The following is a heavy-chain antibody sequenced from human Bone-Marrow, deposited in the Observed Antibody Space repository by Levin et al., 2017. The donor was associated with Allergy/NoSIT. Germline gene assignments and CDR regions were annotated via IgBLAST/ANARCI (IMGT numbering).Heavy chain of an antibody. D-gene: IGHD3-16*02. J-gene: IGHJ4*02. V-gene: IGHV3-15*01. CDR2: IKSKTDGGTT. Sequence: GGSLRLSCAASGFTFSNAWMSWVRQAPGKGLEWVGRIKSKTDGGTTDYAAPVKGRFTISRDDSKNTLYLQMNSLKTEDTAVYYCTTGSPHYIWGSYRPPRYYFDYWGQGTLVTVSS. CDR3: TTGSPHYIWGSYRPPRYYFDY. CDR1: GFTFSNAW.